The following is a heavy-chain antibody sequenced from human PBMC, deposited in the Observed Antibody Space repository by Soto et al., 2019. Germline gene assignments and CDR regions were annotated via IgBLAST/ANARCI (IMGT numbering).Heavy chain of an antibody. D-gene: IGHD3-10*01. CDR1: GFSVRTSG. Sequence: QVQLVESGGGVVQPERSLRLSCAASGFSVRTSGIHWVRQAPGKGLEWVALIWNDGNNKVYADSVKGRFTISNDNSQNTIYLQMDSLRGEDTALYYCARDDNLQGNAFDVWGQGTVVTVSS. CDR2: IWNDGNNK. CDR3: ARDDNLQGNAFDV. V-gene: IGHV3-33*01. J-gene: IGHJ3*01.